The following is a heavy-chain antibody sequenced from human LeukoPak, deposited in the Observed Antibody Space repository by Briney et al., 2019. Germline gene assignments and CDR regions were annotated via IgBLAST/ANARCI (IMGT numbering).Heavy chain of an antibody. Sequence: SETLSLTCTVSGGSISSYYWSWIRQPPGKGLEWIGYIYYSGSTNYNPSLKSRVTISVDTSKNQFSLKLSSVTAADTAVYYCARVGGSYFFDYWGQGTLVTVSS. J-gene: IGHJ4*02. D-gene: IGHD1-26*01. CDR2: IYYSGST. CDR3: ARVGGSYFFDY. CDR1: GGSISSYY. V-gene: IGHV4-59*12.